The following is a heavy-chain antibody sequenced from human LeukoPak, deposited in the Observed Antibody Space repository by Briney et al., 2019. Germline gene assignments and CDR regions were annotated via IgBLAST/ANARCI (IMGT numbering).Heavy chain of an antibody. CDR1: GGTFSSYA. CDR3: ARDGRENYYDSSGDY. J-gene: IGHJ4*02. V-gene: IGHV1-69*04. Sequence: GASVKVSCKASGGTFSSYAISWVRQAPGQGLEWMGRIIPILGIANYAQKFQGRVTITADKSTNTAYMELSSLRSEDTAVYYCARDGRENYYDSSGDYWGQGTLVTVSS. CDR2: IIPILGIA. D-gene: IGHD3-22*01.